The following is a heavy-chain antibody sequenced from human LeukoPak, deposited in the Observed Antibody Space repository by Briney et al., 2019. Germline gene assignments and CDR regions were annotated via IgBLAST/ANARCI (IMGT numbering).Heavy chain of an antibody. D-gene: IGHD3-10*01. CDR2: IYTSGST. Sequence: SETLSLTCTVSGGSISSGSYYWSWIRQPAGKGLEWIGRIYTSGSTNYNPSLKSRVTISVDTSKNQFSLKLSSVTPADTAVYDCARVGYGSGSYSDYWGQGTLVTVFS. J-gene: IGHJ4*02. CDR3: ARVGYGSGSYSDY. V-gene: IGHV4-61*02. CDR1: GGSISSGSYY.